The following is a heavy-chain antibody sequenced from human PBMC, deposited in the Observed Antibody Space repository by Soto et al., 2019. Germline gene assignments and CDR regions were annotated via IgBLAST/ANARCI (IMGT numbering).Heavy chain of an antibody. Sequence: SETLSLTCTVSGGSISSPNFYWSWIRQHPGKGLEWIGHIYYSGSTYYNPSLKSRVTISVDTSKNQFSLKLSSVTAADTAVYYCARERPDGARLDPWGQGTLVTVSS. CDR1: GGSISSPNFY. V-gene: IGHV4-30-4*08. CDR3: ARERPDGARLDP. CDR2: IYYSGST. D-gene: IGHD6-6*01. J-gene: IGHJ5*02.